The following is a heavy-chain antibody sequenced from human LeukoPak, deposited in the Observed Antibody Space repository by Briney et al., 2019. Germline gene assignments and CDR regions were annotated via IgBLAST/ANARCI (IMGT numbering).Heavy chain of an antibody. D-gene: IGHD3-3*01. CDR3: ARESTYYDFWSGFPHHYGMDV. J-gene: IGHJ6*02. CDR1: GFTFSSYW. V-gene: IGHV3-7*05. Sequence: GGSLRLSCAASGFTFSSYWMSWVRQAPGKGLEWVANIKQDGSEKYYVDSAKGRFTISRDNAKNSLYLQMNSLRAEDTAVYYCARESTYYDFWSGFPHHYGMDVWGQGTTVTVSS. CDR2: IKQDGSEK.